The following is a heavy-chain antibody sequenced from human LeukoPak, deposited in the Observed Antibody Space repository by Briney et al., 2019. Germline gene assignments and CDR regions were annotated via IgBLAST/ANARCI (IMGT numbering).Heavy chain of an antibody. CDR2: INPNSGGT. V-gene: IGHV1-2*04. Sequence: GASVKVSCKASGYTFTGYYMHWVRQAPGQGLEWMGWINPNSGGTNYAQKFQGWVTMTRDTSISTAYMELSRLRSDDTAAYYCARARNSRIAVAGYWGQGTLVTVSS. D-gene: IGHD6-19*01. CDR1: GYTFTGYY. J-gene: IGHJ4*02. CDR3: ARARNSRIAVAGY.